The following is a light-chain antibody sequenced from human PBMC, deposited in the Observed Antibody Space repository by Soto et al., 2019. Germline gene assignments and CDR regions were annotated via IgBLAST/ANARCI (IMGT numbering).Light chain of an antibody. CDR2: EVT. CDR3: NSYAGSNNYA. Sequence: QSALTQPPSASGSPGQSVTISCTGTSSDVGGYNYVSWYQQHPGKAPKLIIYEVTKRPSGVPDRFSGSKSDNTASLTVSGLQAEDEADYYCNSYAGSNNYAFGTGTKLTVL. J-gene: IGLJ1*01. V-gene: IGLV2-8*01. CDR1: SSDVGGYNY.